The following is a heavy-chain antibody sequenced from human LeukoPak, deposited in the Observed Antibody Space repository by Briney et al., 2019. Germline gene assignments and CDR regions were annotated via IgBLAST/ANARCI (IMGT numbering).Heavy chain of an antibody. CDR3: AASDILTGYYSARFDP. CDR2: IYYSGST. D-gene: IGHD3-9*01. CDR1: GGSISSYY. J-gene: IGHJ5*02. V-gene: IGHV4-59*01. Sequence: KTSETLSLTCTVSGGSISSYYWSWIRQPPGKGLEWIGYIYYSGSTNYNPSLKSRVTISVDTSKNQFSLKLSSVTAADTAVYYCAASDILTGYYSARFDPWGQGTLVTVSS.